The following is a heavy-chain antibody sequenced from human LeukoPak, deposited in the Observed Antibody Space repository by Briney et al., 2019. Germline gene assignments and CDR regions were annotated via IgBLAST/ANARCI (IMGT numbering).Heavy chain of an antibody. CDR2: ISSSSSYI. CDR1: GFTFSSYS. D-gene: IGHD3/OR15-3a*01. CDR3: ARDLDDINTLPPLFQH. Sequence: GGSLRLSCAASGFTFSSYSMNWVRQAPGKGLEWVSSISSSSSYIYYADSVKGRFTISRDNSKNTLYQQMNSLRAEDTAVYYCARDLDDINTLPPLFQHWGQGTLVTVSS. V-gene: IGHV3-21*04. J-gene: IGHJ1*01.